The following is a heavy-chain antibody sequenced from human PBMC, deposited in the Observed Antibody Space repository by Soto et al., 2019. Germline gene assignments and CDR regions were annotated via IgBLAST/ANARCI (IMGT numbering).Heavy chain of an antibody. J-gene: IGHJ4*02. CDR3: AKGRRDTF. CDR2: INPDGGAT. Sequence: QVQLLQSGAEVKKPGASVKISCKASGYTFSFDYLSWVRRAPGQGLQWMGKINPDGGATTYAQSFQCIVSITSDASTGTVYMELSSLTSDDTAVYYCAKGRRDTFWGQGTLVSVSS. V-gene: IGHV1-46*01. D-gene: IGHD3-10*01. CDR1: GYTFSFDY.